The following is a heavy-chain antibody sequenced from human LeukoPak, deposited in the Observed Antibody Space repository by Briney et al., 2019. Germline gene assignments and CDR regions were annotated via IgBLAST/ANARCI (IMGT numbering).Heavy chain of an antibody. Sequence: PGGSLRLSCAASGFTFSSYAMSWVRQAPGKGLEWVSAISGSGGSTYYADSVKGRFTISRDNSKNTLYLQMNSLRAEDTAVYYCAKEAGITMIVVVITYYFDYWGQGALVTVSS. J-gene: IGHJ4*02. D-gene: IGHD3-22*01. V-gene: IGHV3-23*01. CDR2: ISGSGGST. CDR3: AKEAGITMIVVVITYYFDY. CDR1: GFTFSSYA.